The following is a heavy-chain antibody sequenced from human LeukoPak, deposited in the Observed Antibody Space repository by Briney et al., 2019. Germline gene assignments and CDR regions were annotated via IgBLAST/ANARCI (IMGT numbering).Heavy chain of an antibody. Sequence: ASVKISCKASGYTFPANYMHWVRQAPGQGLEWMGWINPNSGGSNCAQKFQGRVTMTRETSISTAYMELSRLSSDDTAVYYCARVQVSDDNWGFFDYWGQGTLVTVSS. CDR3: ARVQVSDDNWGFFDY. CDR2: INPNSGGS. D-gene: IGHD1-1*01. J-gene: IGHJ4*02. V-gene: IGHV1-2*02. CDR1: GYTFPANY.